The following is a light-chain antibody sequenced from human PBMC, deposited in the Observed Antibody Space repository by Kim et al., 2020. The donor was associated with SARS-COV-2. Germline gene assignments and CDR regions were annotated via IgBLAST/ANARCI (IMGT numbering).Light chain of an antibody. CDR1: SRRIASHS. Sequence: GKTVTVSFPRSSRRIASHSVQWYQQRPGSAPTTVIYEDNQRPSGVPDRFSGSIDSSSNSASLTISGLKTEDEADYYCQSYDSSNLVFGGGTQLTVL. J-gene: IGLJ3*02. CDR2: EDN. CDR3: QSYDSSNLV. V-gene: IGLV6-57*03.